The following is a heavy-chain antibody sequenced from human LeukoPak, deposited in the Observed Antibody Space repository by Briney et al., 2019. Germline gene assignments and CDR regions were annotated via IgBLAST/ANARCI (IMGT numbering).Heavy chain of an antibody. CDR2: ISGSGGST. V-gene: IGHV3-23*01. CDR3: AKDLQSFIVATINWFDP. Sequence: PGGSLRLSCVGSGFTFRSHAMSWVRQAPGKGLEWVSAISGSGGSTYYADSVKGRFTISRDNSKNTLYLQMNSLRAEDTAVYYCAKDLQSFIVATINWFDPWGQGTLVTVSS. CDR1: GFTFRSHA. J-gene: IGHJ5*02. D-gene: IGHD5-12*01.